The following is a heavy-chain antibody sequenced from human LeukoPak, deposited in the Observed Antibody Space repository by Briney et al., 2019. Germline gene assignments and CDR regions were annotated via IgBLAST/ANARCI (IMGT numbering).Heavy chain of an antibody. D-gene: IGHD3-22*01. V-gene: IGHV3-23*01. CDR2: ISGSGSST. CDR1: GFTFSSYA. J-gene: IGHJ3*02. CDR3: AKDRSSGSAVPFDI. Sequence: PGGSLRLSCAASGFTFSSYAMSWVRQAPGKGLEWVSAISGSGSSTYYADSVKGRFTISRDNSKNTLYLQMNSLRADDTALYYCAKDRSSGSAVPFDIWGQGTMVTVSS.